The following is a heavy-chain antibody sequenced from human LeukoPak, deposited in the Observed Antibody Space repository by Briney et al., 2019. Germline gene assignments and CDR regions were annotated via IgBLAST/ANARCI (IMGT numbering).Heavy chain of an antibody. V-gene: IGHV3-53*01. CDR1: GFTVSSNY. CDR3: AKAYDFWSGPRGDYFDY. J-gene: IGHJ4*02. D-gene: IGHD3-3*01. CDR2: IYSGGST. Sequence: GGSLRLSYAASGFTVSSNYMSWVRQAPGKGLEWVSVIYSGGSTYYADSVKGRFTISRDNSKNTLYLQMNSLRAEDTAVYYCAKAYDFWSGPRGDYFDYWGQGTLVTVSS.